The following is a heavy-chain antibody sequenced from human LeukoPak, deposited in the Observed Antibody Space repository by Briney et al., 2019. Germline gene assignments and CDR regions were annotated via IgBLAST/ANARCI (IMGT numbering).Heavy chain of an antibody. V-gene: IGHV3-30*02. Sequence: GGSLRLSCAASGFSFSSYGMHWVRQAPGKGLEWVAFIRYDGSNKYYADSVKGRFTISRDNSKNTLYLQMNSLRAEDTAVYYCAKGDTPINYDFWSGYYGSFDYWGQGTLVTVSS. CDR2: IRYDGSNK. CDR1: GFSFSSYG. CDR3: AKGDTPINYDFWSGYYGSFDY. D-gene: IGHD3-3*01. J-gene: IGHJ4*02.